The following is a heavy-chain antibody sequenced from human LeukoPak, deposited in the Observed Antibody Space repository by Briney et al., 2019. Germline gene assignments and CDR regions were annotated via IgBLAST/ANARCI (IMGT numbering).Heavy chain of an antibody. CDR2: IYYSGST. CDR1: GGSISRSRYY. Sequence: SETLSLTCTVSGGSISRSRYYWGWIRQPPGKGLEWIGSIYYSGSTYYNPSLKSRVTISVDTSKNQFSLKLSSVTAADTAVYYCARHGGGVRGVIIIKPKTYFDYWGQGTLVTVSS. J-gene: IGHJ4*02. D-gene: IGHD3-10*01. V-gene: IGHV4-39*01. CDR3: ARHGGGVRGVIIIKPKTYFDY.